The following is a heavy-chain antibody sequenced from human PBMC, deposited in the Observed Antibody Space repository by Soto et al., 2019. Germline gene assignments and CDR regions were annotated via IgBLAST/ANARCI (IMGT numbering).Heavy chain of an antibody. J-gene: IGHJ5*02. D-gene: IGHD6-13*01. V-gene: IGHV3-33*01. CDR2: IWYDGSNK. CDR3: ARDGSWYPGGNWFDP. Sequence: VQPVESGGGVVQPGRSLRLSCAASGFTFSSYGMHWVRQAPGKGLEWVAVIWYDGSNKYYADSVKGRFTISRDNSKNTLYLQMNSLRAEDTAVYYCARDGSWYPGGNWFDPWGQGTLVTVSS. CDR1: GFTFSSYG.